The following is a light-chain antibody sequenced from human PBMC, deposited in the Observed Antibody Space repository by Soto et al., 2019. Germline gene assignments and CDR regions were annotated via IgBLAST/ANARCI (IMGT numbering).Light chain of an antibody. CDR2: GAS. CDR1: QGVTSY. V-gene: IGKV3-15*01. J-gene: IGKJ1*01. CDR3: QQYNNWPRT. Sequence: EIVLTQPPATLSLSPGERATLSCRASQGVTSYLAWYQQKPGQAPRLLIYGASTRATGIPARFSGSGSGTEFTLTISSLQSEDFAVYYCQQYNNWPRTFAQRAKVDI.